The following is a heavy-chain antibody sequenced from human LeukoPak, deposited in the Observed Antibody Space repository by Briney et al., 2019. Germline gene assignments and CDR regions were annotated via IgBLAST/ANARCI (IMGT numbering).Heavy chain of an antibody. CDR3: ARANYDFWTFDY. CDR1: GDSIGSGTFC. Sequence: PSQTLSLTCPVSGDSIGSGTFCWNWVRQPAGTGLEWIGRICASGSTDYNPSLKSRVTISVDTSKNQFSLKLSSVTAADTAVYYCARANYDFWTFDYWGQGTLVTVSS. D-gene: IGHD3-3*01. CDR2: ICASGST. J-gene: IGHJ4*02. V-gene: IGHV4-61*02.